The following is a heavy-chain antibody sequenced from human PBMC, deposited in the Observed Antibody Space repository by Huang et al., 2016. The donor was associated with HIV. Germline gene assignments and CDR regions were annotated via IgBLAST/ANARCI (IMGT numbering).Heavy chain of an antibody. Sequence: QVQLQESGPGLVKPSETLSLTCTVSGGSVSSGSYYWSWIRQPPGKGLEWLGYIYYSGSTNYNPSLKSRVTISVDTSKNQFSLKLSSVTAADTAVYYCARTAITMIVVVTPYFDYWGQGTLVTVSS. V-gene: IGHV4-61*01. D-gene: IGHD3-22*01. J-gene: IGHJ4*02. CDR2: IYYSGST. CDR3: ARTAITMIVVVTPYFDY. CDR1: GGSVSSGSYY.